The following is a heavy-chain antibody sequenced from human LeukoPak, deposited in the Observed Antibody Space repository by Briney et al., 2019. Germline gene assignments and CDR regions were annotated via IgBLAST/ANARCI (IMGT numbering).Heavy chain of an antibody. Sequence: SETLSLTCAVSGVSLTSNKWWGWVRQSPEKGLEWIGEIYHGGSTNYNPSLESRLSISMDKFQTQFSLKLTSVTVADTAVYFCARGHGGGGSSDWFDPWGQGILVTVSS. CDR2: IYHGGST. D-gene: IGHD3-10*01. CDR3: ARGHGGGGSSDWFDP. J-gene: IGHJ5*02. CDR1: GVSLTSNKW. V-gene: IGHV4-4*02.